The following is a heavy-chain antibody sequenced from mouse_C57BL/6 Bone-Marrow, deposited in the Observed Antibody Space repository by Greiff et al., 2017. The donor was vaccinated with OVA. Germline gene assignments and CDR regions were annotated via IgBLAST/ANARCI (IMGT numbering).Heavy chain of an antibody. J-gene: IGHJ4*01. Sequence: EVKLVESGAELVRPGSSVKLSCKTSGYTFTSYGINWVKQRPGPGLEWIGYIYNGNGYTKYNEKFKGTATLTSDTSSSTAYMQLSSLTSEDSAVYFCARDETGRGDYWGQGTSVTVSS. V-gene: IGHV1-58*01. D-gene: IGHD4-1*01. CDR1: GYTFTSYG. CDR2: IYNGNGYT. CDR3: ARDETGRGDY.